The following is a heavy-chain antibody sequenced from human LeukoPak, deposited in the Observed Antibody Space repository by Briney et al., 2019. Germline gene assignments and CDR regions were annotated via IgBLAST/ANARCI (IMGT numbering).Heavy chain of an antibody. D-gene: IGHD6-13*01. CDR3: ARDEGVHSSSWTEFDF. V-gene: IGHV3-7*01. CDR1: GFTVSSNY. CDR2: IKQDGSEK. J-gene: IGHJ4*02. Sequence: GGSLRLSCAASGFTVSSNYMSWVRQAPGKGMEWVANIKQDGSEKYYVDSERGRFTISRDNAKNSLYLQMNSLRAEDTAVYYCARDEGVHSSSWTEFDFWGQGTLVTVSS.